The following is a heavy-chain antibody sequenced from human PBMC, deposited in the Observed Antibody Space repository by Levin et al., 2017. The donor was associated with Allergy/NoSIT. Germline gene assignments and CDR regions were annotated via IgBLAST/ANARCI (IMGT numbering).Heavy chain of an antibody. J-gene: IGHJ6*02. CDR1: GFTFDDYA. D-gene: IGHD3-3*01. CDR3: TNGRRRAYYDFWSGYLVHYGMDV. CDR2: ISWDGGST. V-gene: IGHV3-43D*04. Sequence: AGGSLRLSCAASGFTFDDYAMHWVRQAPGKGLEWVSLISWDGGSTYYADSVKGRFTISRDNSKNSLYLQMNSLRAEDTALYYCTNGRRRAYYDFWSGYLVHYGMDVWGQGTTVTVSS.